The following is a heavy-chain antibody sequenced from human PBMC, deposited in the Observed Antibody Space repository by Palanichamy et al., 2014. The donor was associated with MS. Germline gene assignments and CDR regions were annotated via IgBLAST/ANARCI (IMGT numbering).Heavy chain of an antibody. CDR3: ARDRALLARVGGMDV. Sequence: EVQLVESGGGLVKPGGSLRLSCAASGFAFSTYSMNWARQAPGKGLEWISYISSTSSHIYYADSVKGRLTISRDNAENSLYLQMNSLRDEDTAMYYCARDRALLARVGGMDVWGQGTTVTVSS. D-gene: IGHD1-26*01. CDR2: ISSTSSHI. J-gene: IGHJ6*02. CDR1: GFAFSTYS. V-gene: IGHV3-21*01.